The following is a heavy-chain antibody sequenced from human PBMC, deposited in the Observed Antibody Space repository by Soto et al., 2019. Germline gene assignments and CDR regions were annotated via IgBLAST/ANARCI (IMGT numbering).Heavy chain of an antibody. CDR2: IYYSGST. Sequence: SETLSLTCTVSGGSISSSSYYWGWIRQPPGKGLEWIGSIYYSGSTYYNPSLKSRVTISVDTSKNQFSLKLSSVTAADTAVYYCARRDCGGDCYDAFDIWGQGTMVTVSS. CDR1: GGSISSSSYY. CDR3: ARRDCGGDCYDAFDI. V-gene: IGHV4-39*01. J-gene: IGHJ3*02. D-gene: IGHD2-21*02.